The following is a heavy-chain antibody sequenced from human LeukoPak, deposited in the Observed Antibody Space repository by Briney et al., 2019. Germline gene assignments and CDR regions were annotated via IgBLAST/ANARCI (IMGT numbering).Heavy chain of an antibody. D-gene: IGHD3-22*01. CDR1: GYTFTSYG. J-gene: IGHJ4*02. CDR2: ISAYNGNT. V-gene: IGHV1-18*01. CDR3: ARGGPGKYYYDSSGYPVDY. Sequence: ASVKVSCKASGYTFTSYGISWVRQAPGQGLEWMGRISAYNGNTNYAQKLQGRVTMTTDTSTSTAYMELRSLRSDDTAVYYCARGGPGKYYYDSSGYPVDYWGQGTLVTVSS.